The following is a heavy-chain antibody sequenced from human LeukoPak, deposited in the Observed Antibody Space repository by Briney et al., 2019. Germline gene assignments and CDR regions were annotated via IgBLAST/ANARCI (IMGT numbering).Heavy chain of an antibody. V-gene: IGHV1-18*01. CDR2: ISAYNGNT. Sequence: ASVKVSCKASGYTFTSYGISWVRQAPGQGIEWMGWISAYNGNTNYAQKLQGRVTMTTDTSTSTAYMELRSLRSDDTAVYYCARDWRGNWNYGYWGQGTLVTVSS. J-gene: IGHJ4*02. CDR1: GYTFTSYG. D-gene: IGHD1-7*01. CDR3: ARDWRGNWNYGY.